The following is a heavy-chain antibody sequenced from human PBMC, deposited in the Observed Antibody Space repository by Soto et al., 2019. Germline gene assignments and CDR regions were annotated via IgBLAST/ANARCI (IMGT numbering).Heavy chain of an antibody. D-gene: IGHD3-9*01. CDR2: INYSGST. CDR1: GGSISSVGPY. Sequence: SETLSLTCTVSGGSISSVGPYWSWIRQPPGKGLEWIGYINYSGSTYYNPSLKSRATISRDTSKNQFSLKLTSVTAADTAVYYCARALGILTGYYRPWGQGTLVTVSS. CDR3: ARALGILTGYYRP. V-gene: IGHV4-30-4*01. J-gene: IGHJ5*02.